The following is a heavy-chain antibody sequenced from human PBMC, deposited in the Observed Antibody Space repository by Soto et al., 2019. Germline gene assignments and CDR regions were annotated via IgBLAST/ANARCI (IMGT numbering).Heavy chain of an antibody. CDR1: DSSISGGRCY. CDR2: IYYSGST. CDR3: ARGYSNPYFDY. D-gene: IGHD4-4*01. Sequence: SETVSLTFTVADSSISGGRCYWNWIRQHPGKGLEWIGYIYYSGSTYYNPSLKSRVTISVDTSKNQFSLKLSSVTAADTAVYYCARGYSNPYFDYWGQGTLVTVS. V-gene: IGHV4-31*03. J-gene: IGHJ4*02.